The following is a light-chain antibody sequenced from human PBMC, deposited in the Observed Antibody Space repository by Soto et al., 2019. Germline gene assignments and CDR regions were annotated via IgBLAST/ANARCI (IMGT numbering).Light chain of an antibody. CDR3: QEYNSYWT. V-gene: IGKV2-24*01. J-gene: IGKJ1*01. Sequence: DIVLTQTPLSSPVTLGQPASISFTSSQILVHSDGNTYLSWLQQRPGQPPRLLIYKISNRFSGVPDRFTGSGAGTEFTLTISSLQPDDFGTYYCQEYNSYWTFGQGTKVDNK. CDR2: KIS. CDR1: QILVHSDGNTY.